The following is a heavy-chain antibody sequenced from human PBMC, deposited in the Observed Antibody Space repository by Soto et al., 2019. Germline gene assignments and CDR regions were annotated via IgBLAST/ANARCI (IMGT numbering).Heavy chain of an antibody. CDR3: TRSAISPYGGLIGPFDY. J-gene: IGHJ4*02. Sequence: QVQLAQSGAEERKPGASVKVSCEATGYTFTAYAMHCVRQAPGQSLDWMGWINPANGNTRYSQKFQGRLTITSATSAHTVYMELISLASEDSSMYYCTRSAISPYGGLIGPFDYWGQGNLVTVSS. V-gene: IGHV1-3*05. CDR2: INPANGNT. D-gene: IGHD3-16*02. CDR1: GYTFTAYA.